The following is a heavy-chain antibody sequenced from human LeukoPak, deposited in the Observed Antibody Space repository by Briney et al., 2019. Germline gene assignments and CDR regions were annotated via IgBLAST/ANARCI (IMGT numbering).Heavy chain of an antibody. CDR1: GFTFSSYS. CDR3: ARISPSLWHHWYYSSGLPLRSGYMDV. Sequence: GGSLRLSCAASGFTFSSYSMNWVRQAPGKGLEWVSSISSSSSYIYYADSVKGRFTISRDNAKNSLYLQMNSLRAEDTAVYYCARISPSLWHHWYYSSGLPLRSGYMDVWGKGTTVTVSS. CDR2: ISSSSSYI. D-gene: IGHD3-10*01. V-gene: IGHV3-21*01. J-gene: IGHJ6*03.